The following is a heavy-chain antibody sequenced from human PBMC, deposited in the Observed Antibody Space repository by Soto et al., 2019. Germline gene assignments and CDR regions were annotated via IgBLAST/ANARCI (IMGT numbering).Heavy chain of an antibody. V-gene: IGHV3-11*05. CDR2: ISSSSSYT. Sequence: QVQLVESGGGLVKPGGSLRLSCAASGFTFSDYYMSWIRQAPGKGLEWVSYISSSSSYTNYADSVKGRFTISRDNAKNSLYLQMNSLRAEDTAVYYCARQLRDSSGYWDDAFDIWGQGTMVTVSS. CDR1: GFTFSDYY. CDR3: ARQLRDSSGYWDDAFDI. J-gene: IGHJ3*02. D-gene: IGHD3-22*01.